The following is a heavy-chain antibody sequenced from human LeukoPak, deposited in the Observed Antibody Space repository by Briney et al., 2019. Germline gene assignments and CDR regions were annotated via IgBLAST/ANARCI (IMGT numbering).Heavy chain of an antibody. Sequence: GGSLRLSCAASGFTFSSYSMNWVRQAPGKGLEWVSSISSSSSYIYYADSVKGRFTISRDNAKNSLYLQMNSLRAEDTAVYYCASGPNGGNGIDAFDIWGQGTMVTVSS. CDR3: ASGPNGGNGIDAFDI. J-gene: IGHJ3*02. D-gene: IGHD4-23*01. CDR1: GFTFSSYS. V-gene: IGHV3-21*01. CDR2: ISSSSSYI.